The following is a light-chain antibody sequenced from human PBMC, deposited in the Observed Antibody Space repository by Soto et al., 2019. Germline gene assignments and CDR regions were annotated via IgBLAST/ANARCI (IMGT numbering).Light chain of an antibody. J-gene: IGLJ3*02. V-gene: IGLV2-8*01. CDR1: SSDVGAYNY. CDR3: SSYAGSNNLP. CDR2: EVT. Sequence: QSALTQPPSASGSPGQSVTISCTGSSSDVGAYNYVSWYQQHPGKAPKLMIYEVTKRPSGVPDRFSGSKSGNTASLTVSGLQAEDEADYYCSSYAGSNNLPFGGGTLLTVL.